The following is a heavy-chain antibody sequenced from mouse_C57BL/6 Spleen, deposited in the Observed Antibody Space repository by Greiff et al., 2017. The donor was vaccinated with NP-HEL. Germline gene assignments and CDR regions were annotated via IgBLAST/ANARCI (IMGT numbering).Heavy chain of an antibody. V-gene: IGHV1-59*01. J-gene: IGHJ4*01. Sequence: QVQLQQPGAELVRPGTSVKLSCKASGYTFTSYWMHWVKQRPGQGLEWIGVIDPSDSYTNYNQKFKGKATLTVDTSSSTAYMQLSSLTSEDSAVYYCTRPVVAKKDAMDYWGQGTSVTVSS. D-gene: IGHD1-1*01. CDR2: IDPSDSYT. CDR3: TRPVVAKKDAMDY. CDR1: GYTFTSYW.